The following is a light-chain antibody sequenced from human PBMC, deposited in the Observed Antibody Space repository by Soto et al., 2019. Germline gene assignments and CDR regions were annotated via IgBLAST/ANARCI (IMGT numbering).Light chain of an antibody. CDR3: CSYAGSSTYVV. CDR1: SSDVGSYNL. V-gene: IGLV2-23*02. Sequence: QSALTQPASVSGSPGQSSTISCTGTSSDVGSYNLVSWYQQHPGKAPKLMIYEVSKRPSGVSNRFSGSKSGNTASLTISGLQAEDEADYYCCSYAGSSTYVVFGGGTTLTVL. CDR2: EVS. J-gene: IGLJ2*01.